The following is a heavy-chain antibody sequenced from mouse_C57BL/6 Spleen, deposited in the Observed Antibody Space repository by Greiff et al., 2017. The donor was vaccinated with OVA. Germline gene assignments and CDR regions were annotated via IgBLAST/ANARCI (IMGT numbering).Heavy chain of an antibody. CDR1: GYAFSSSW. CDR2: IYPGDGDT. J-gene: IGHJ2*01. D-gene: IGHD3-2*02. Sequence: QVQLQQSGPELVKPGASVKISCKASGYAFSSSWMNWVKQRPGKGLEWIGRIYPGDGDTNYNGKFKSKATLTADKSSSTAYMQLSSLASEDSAVYFCARELRLRLSFDYWGQGTTLTVSS. V-gene: IGHV1-82*01. CDR3: ARELRLRLSFDY.